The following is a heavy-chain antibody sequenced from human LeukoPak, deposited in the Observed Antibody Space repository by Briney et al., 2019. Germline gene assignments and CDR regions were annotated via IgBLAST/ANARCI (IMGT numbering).Heavy chain of an antibody. CDR1: GFTFSDYY. V-gene: IGHV3-11*01. D-gene: IGHD2-15*01. J-gene: IGHJ5*02. CDR3: VRDMGDCSGGSCYYNWFDP. Sequence: GGSLRLSCAASGFTFSDYYMSWIRQAPGKGLEWVSYISSSGSTIYYADSVKGRFTISRDNAKNSLYLQMNSLRAEDTAVYYCVRDMGDCSGGSCYYNWFDPWGQGTLVTVSS. CDR2: ISSSGSTI.